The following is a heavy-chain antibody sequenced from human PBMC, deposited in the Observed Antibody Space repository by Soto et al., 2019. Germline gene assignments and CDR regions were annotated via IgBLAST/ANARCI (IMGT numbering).Heavy chain of an antibody. J-gene: IGHJ4*02. CDR3: AKDKSFGVDFYFDY. CDR1: GFTFSSYA. Sequence: HPGGSLRLSCAASGFTFSSYAMSWVRQAPGKGLEWVSAISGSGGSTYYADSVKGRFTISRDNSKNTLYLQMNSLRAEDTAVYYCAKDKSFGVDFYFDYWGQGTLVTVSS. D-gene: IGHD3-3*01. V-gene: IGHV3-23*01. CDR2: ISGSGGST.